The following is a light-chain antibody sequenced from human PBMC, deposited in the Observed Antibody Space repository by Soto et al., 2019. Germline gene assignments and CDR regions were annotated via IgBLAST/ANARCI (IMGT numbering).Light chain of an antibody. Sequence: DIVMTQSPDSLAVSLGERATINCKSSQNLLYSSNNKNYLAWYQQRPGQPPKMIIYWASTRESGVPDRFSGSGSGTDFTLTISSLQAEDVAVYYCQQYYSTPPAFGQGTKLEIK. CDR2: WAS. CDR1: QNLLYSSNNKNY. V-gene: IGKV4-1*01. J-gene: IGKJ2*01. CDR3: QQYYSTPPA.